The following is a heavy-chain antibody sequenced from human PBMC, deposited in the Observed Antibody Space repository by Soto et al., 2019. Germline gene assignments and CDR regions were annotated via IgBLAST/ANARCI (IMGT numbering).Heavy chain of an antibody. V-gene: IGHV3-30*18. J-gene: IGHJ4*02. CDR2: ISYDGSNK. D-gene: IGHD6-19*01. CDR1: VFTFSSYG. Sequence: GGPLRLSCPASVFTFSSYGMHWVRQAPGKGLAWVAVISYDGSNKYYADSVKGRFTISRDNSKNTLYLQMNSLRAEDTAVYYCAKALNRYSSGWYGWWGYFDYWGQGTLVIVSS. CDR3: AKALNRYSSGWYGWWGYFDY.